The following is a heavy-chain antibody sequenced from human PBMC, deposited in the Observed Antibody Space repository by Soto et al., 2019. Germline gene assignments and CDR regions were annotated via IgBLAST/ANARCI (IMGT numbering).Heavy chain of an antibody. J-gene: IGHJ3*02. CDR2: IYYSGST. V-gene: IGHV4-59*01. Sequence: QVQLQESGPGLVKPSETLSLTCHVSGGSISSYYWSWIRQPPGKGLECIGYIYYSGSTNYNPSLQSRVTISEDTTTNQFSLKLSSGTAANTAVYYCAREGVPGEGYNSLHACDIWGQGTMVTFSS. D-gene: IGHD5-12*01. CDR3: AREGVPGEGYNSLHACDI. CDR1: GGSISSYY.